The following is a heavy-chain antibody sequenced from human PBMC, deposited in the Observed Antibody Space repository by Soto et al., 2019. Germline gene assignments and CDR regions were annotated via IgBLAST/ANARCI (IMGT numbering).Heavy chain of an antibody. J-gene: IGHJ4*02. D-gene: IGHD3-10*01. Sequence: SGGSLRLSCAGSGFTFRWFGMNWVRQAPGKGLEWVARISNDGSNEYYVDSVKGRFTISRDNSKNTLYLQMDSLRAEDTAVYYCAKGEVRGIIPSYFDYWGLGTLVTGSS. CDR2: ISNDGSNE. CDR3: AKGEVRGIIPSYFDY. CDR1: GFTFRWFG. V-gene: IGHV3-30*18.